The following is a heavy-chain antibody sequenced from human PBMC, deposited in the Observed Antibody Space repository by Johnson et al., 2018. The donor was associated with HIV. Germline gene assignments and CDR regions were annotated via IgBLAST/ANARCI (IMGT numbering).Heavy chain of an antibody. J-gene: IGHJ3*02. V-gene: IGHV3-23*04. D-gene: IGHD1-26*01. Sequence: VQLVESGGGVVQPGRSLRLSCAASGFTFSSYAMSWVRQAPGKGLEWVSAISGSGGSTYYADSVKGRFTISRDNSKNTLYLQMNSLRAEDTAVYYCAKDRTGAYSGSYYVIGDAFDIWGQGTMVTVSS. CDR2: ISGSGGST. CDR3: AKDRTGAYSGSYYVIGDAFDI. CDR1: GFTFSSYA.